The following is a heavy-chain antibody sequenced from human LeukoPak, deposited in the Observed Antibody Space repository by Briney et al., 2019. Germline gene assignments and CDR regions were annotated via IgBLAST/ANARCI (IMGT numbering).Heavy chain of an antibody. CDR3: ASSRLLTGEMVY. V-gene: IGHV1-69*05. D-gene: IGHD7-27*01. Sequence: SVKVSCKASGGTFSSYAISWVRQAPGQGLEWMGGIIHIFGTANCAQKFQGRVTITTDESTSTAYMELSSLRSEDTAVCYCASSRLLTGEMVYWGQGTLVTVSS. J-gene: IGHJ4*02. CDR2: IIHIFGTA. CDR1: GGTFSSYA.